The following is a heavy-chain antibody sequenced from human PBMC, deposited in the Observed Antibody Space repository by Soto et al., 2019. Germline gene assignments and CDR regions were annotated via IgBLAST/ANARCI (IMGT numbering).Heavy chain of an antibody. D-gene: IGHD1-7*01. J-gene: IGHJ4*02. CDR2: ISGSGGST. CDR3: AKRRGNYGYDLDF. Sequence: GGSLRLSCAASGFTFNNYAMSWVRQAPGEGLDWVSTISGSGGSTYHADSVKGRFTVSRDNSKNTLSLQMNSLRADDTAVYYCAKRRGNYGYDLDFWGQGTLVTVSS. CDR1: GFTFNNYA. V-gene: IGHV3-23*01.